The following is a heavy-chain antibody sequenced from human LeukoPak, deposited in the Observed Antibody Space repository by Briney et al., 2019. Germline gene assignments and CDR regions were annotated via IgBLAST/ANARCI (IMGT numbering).Heavy chain of an antibody. V-gene: IGHV3-21*01. CDR2: IISSSSYI. CDR1: GFTFSTYS. CDR3: ARDRRVCTIFGVVNPGLDY. J-gene: IGHJ4*02. D-gene: IGHD3-3*01. Sequence: GGPLRLSCAATGFTFSTYSMNWVRQAPGKGLEWVSSIISSSSYIYYADSVKGRFTISRDNAKNSLYLQMNSLRAEDTAVYYCARDRRVCTIFGVVNPGLDYWGQGTLVTVSA.